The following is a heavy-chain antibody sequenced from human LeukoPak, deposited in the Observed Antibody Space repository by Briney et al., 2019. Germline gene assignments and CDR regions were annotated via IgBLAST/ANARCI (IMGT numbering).Heavy chain of an antibody. J-gene: IGHJ4*02. CDR1: GFTFTSYA. CDR3: AKVEGYDFWSAYYFDY. D-gene: IGHD3-3*01. Sequence: GGSLRFSCAASGFTFTSYAMSCGRQAPREGLEWASAISGSGASTYYADSVKGQFTISRDNSKNTLYLQMNSLRAEDTAVYYCAKVEGYDFWSAYYFDYWGQGTLVTVSS. CDR2: ISGSGAST. V-gene: IGHV3-23*01.